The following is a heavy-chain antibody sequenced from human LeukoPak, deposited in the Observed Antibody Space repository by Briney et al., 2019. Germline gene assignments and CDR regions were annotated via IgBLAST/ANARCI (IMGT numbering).Heavy chain of an antibody. CDR3: ARSRSNYYDSSGYYTLSTFYYYYYMDV. CDR2: IYYSGST. V-gene: IGHV4-61*01. J-gene: IGHJ6*03. CDR1: GGSITSSNYY. D-gene: IGHD3-22*01. Sequence: SETLSLTCSVSGGSITSSNYYWSWIRQPPGKGLEWIGYIYYSGSTNYNPSLKSRVTISVDTSKNQFSLKLSSVTAADTAVYYCARSRSNYYDSSGYYTLSTFYYYYYMDVWGKGTTVTISS.